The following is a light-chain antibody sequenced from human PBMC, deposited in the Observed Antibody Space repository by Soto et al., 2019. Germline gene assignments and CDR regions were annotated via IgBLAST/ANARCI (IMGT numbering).Light chain of an antibody. CDR2: KAS. CDR1: QSISSW. CDR3: QQYNSFPLT. J-gene: IGKJ4*01. Sequence: TQMTQYPSTLSACVGDRVTIPCRASQSISSWLAWYQQKPGKAPKLLIYKASSLESGVPSRFSGSGSGTEFTLTISSLQPDDFATYYCQQYNSFPLTFGGGTKADIK. V-gene: IGKV1-5*03.